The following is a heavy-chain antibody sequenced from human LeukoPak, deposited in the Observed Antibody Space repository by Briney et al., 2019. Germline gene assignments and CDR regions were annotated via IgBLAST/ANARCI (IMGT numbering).Heavy chain of an antibody. CDR3: AREAQLLRYFDWLPFFDY. V-gene: IGHV1-18*01. J-gene: IGHJ4*02. CDR2: IITYNGNT. Sequence: ASVKVSRKASGYTFTSYGINWVRQAPRQGLEWMGWIITYNGNTNYAQKLQGRVTMTTDTSTSTAYMELRSLRSYDTAVYYCAREAQLLRYFDWLPFFDYWGQGTLVTVSS. CDR1: GYTFTSYG. D-gene: IGHD3-9*01.